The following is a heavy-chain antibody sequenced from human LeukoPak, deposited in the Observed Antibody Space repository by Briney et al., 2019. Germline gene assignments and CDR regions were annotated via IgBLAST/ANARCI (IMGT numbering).Heavy chain of an antibody. CDR3: AGAYYYDSSGSEDSFDY. CDR1: GGSISSSSYY. D-gene: IGHD3-22*01. V-gene: IGHV4-39*01. J-gene: IGHJ4*02. Sequence: KPSETLSLTCTVSGGSISSSSYYWGWIRQPPGKGLEWIGSIYYSGSTYYNPSLKSRVTISVDTSKNQFSLKLSSVTAADSAVYYCAGAYYYDSSGSEDSFDYWGQGPRVTVSS. CDR2: IYYSGST.